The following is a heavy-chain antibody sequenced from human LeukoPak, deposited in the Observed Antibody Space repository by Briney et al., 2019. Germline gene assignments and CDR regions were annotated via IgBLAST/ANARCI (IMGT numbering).Heavy chain of an antibody. CDR1: GYTCTSYD. CDR2: MNPNSGNT. CDR3: ARVDSRGYYYPPYYYYYMDV. D-gene: IGHD3-22*01. Sequence: ASVKVSCKASGYTCTSYDINWVRQATGQGLEWMGWMNPNSGNTGYAQKFQGRGTITRNTSISTAYMELSSLRSEDTAVYYCARVDSRGYYYPPYYYYYMDVWGKGTTVTVSS. J-gene: IGHJ6*03. V-gene: IGHV1-8*01.